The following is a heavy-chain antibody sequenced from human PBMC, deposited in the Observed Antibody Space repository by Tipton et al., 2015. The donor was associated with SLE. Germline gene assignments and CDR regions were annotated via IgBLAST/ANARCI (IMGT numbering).Heavy chain of an antibody. D-gene: IGHD1-26*01. CDR3: ASRGVGPLDACEI. J-gene: IGHJ3*02. CDR2: IYTNGST. V-gene: IGHV4-61*02. Sequence: TLSLTCTVSGSSTSRARFPLVSIRQPAVKVPEWMGRIYTNGSTNYNPSLKSRVTISVDTSKNQFSLKLSSVTAADPAVYYCASRGVGPLDACEIWGQGTMVTVSS. CDR1: GSSTSRARFP.